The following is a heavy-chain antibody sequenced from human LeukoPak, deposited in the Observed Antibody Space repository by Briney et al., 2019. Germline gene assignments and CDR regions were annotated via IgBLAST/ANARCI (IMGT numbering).Heavy chain of an antibody. CDR3: ARDPTSYDSSGYTIAGGDY. CDR1: GYTFTGYY. Sequence: ASVKVSCKASGYTFTGYYMHWVRQAPGQGLEWMGWINPNSGGTNYAQKFQGRVTMTRDTSISTAYIELSRLRSDDTAVYYCARDPTSYDSSGYTIAGGDYWGQGTLVTVSS. J-gene: IGHJ4*02. CDR2: INPNSGGT. D-gene: IGHD3-22*01. V-gene: IGHV1-2*02.